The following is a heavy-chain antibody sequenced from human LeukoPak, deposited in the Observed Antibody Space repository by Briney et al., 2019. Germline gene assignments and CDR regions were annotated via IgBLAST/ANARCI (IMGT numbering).Heavy chain of an antibody. CDR2: INHSGST. CDR3: ARVRGYCSGGSCYPYCFDY. D-gene: IGHD2-15*01. CDR1: GGSFSGYY. J-gene: IGHJ4*02. Sequence: KPSETLSLTCAVYGGSFSGYYWSWIRQPPGKGLEWIGEINHSGSTNYNPSLKSRVTISVDTSKNQFSLKLSSVTAADTAVYYCARVRGYCSGGSCYPYCFDYWGQGALVTVSS. V-gene: IGHV4-34*01.